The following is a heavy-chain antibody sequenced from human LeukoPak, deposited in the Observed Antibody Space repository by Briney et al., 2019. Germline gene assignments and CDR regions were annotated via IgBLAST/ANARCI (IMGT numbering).Heavy chain of an antibody. CDR1: GGSIRSNY. CDR3: ARQGRSFAFDI. Sequence: SETLSLTCTVSGGSIRSNYWSWIRQPPGKGLEWIGYIYNSGSTNYNPSLKSRVTISVDTSKNQFSLKLNSVTAADTAVYYCARQGRSFAFDIWGQGTMVTVSS. V-gene: IGHV4-59*08. CDR2: IYNSGST. D-gene: IGHD1-26*01. J-gene: IGHJ3*02.